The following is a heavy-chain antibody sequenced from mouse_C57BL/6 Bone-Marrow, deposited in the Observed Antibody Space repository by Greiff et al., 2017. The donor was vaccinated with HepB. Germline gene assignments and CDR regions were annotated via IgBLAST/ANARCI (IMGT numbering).Heavy chain of an antibody. CDR2: IDPSDSYT. D-gene: IGHD2-4*01. V-gene: IGHV1-59*01. Sequence: QVQLQQSGAELVRPGPSVKLSSKASGYTFTSYWMHWVKQRPGQGLEWIGVIDPSDSYTNYNQKFKGKATLTVDTSSSTAYMQLSSLTSEDSAVYYCAREGDYDVPYYFDYWGQGTTLTVSS. CDR1: GYTFTSYW. CDR3: AREGDYDVPYYFDY. J-gene: IGHJ2*01.